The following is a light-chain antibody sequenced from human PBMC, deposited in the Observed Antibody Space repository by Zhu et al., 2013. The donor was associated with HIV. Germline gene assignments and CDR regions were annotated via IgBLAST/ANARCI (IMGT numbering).Light chain of an antibody. CDR3: MQGTHWPYA. J-gene: IGKJ2*01. V-gene: IGKV2-30*02. CDR2: KAS. Sequence: DIVMTQSPLSLPVSLGQSASISCRSSRRLVHSNGNSYLSWFQQRPGQSPRRLIYKASTRDSGVPDRFSGSGSGTDFTLKISRVEAEDVGFYFCMQGTHWPYAFGQGTNLEI. CDR1: RRLVHSNGNSY.